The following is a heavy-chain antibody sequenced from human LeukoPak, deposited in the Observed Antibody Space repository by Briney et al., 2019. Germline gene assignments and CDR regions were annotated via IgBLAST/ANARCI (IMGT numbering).Heavy chain of an antibody. CDR1: GYTFTSYG. V-gene: IGHV1-18*01. CDR2: ISAYNGNT. J-gene: IGHJ4*02. D-gene: IGHD2-2*01. CDR3: ARAYCSSTSCYPFDY. Sequence: ASVKVSCKASGYTFTSYGISWVRQAPGQGLEWMGWISAYNGNTNYAQKFQGRVTITADESTSTAYMELSSLRSEDTAVYYCARAYCSSTSCYPFDYWGQGTLVTVSS.